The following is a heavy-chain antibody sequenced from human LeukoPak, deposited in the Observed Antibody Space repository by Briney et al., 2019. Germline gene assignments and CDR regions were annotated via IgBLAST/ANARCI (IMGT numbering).Heavy chain of an antibody. D-gene: IGHD3-22*01. CDR1: GYTFTSYY. Sequence: ASVKVSCKASGYTFTSYYMHWVRQAPGQGLEWMGIINPSGGSTSYAQKFQGRVTMTRDMSTSTVYMELSSLRSEDTAVYYCVTSSGSYDSSGELDYWGQGTLVTVSS. CDR3: VTSSGSYDSSGELDY. CDR2: INPSGGST. J-gene: IGHJ4*02. V-gene: IGHV1-46*01.